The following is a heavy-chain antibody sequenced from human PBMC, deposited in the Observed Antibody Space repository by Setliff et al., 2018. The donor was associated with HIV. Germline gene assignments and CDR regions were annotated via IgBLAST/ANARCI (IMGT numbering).Heavy chain of an antibody. CDR1: GFTFSDYY. J-gene: IGHJ6*02. D-gene: IGHD3-10*01. V-gene: IGHV3-11*04. Sequence: GESLKISCAASGFTFSDYYLNWFRLAPGKGLDWVSYISSSGSNKYYADSVKGRFTISRDNSKNTLYLQMNSLRAEDTAVYYCARSVIGYYYYGMDVWGQGTLVTVSS. CDR2: ISSSGSNK. CDR3: ARSVIGYYYYGMDV.